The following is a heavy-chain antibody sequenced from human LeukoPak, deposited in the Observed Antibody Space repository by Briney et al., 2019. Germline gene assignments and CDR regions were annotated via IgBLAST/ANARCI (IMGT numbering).Heavy chain of an antibody. J-gene: IGHJ4*02. D-gene: IGHD1-26*01. CDR3: ARGVNAGVDF. CDR1: GYTFTIYD. Sequence: ASVKVSCKASGYTFTIYDINWMRQAPGQGLEWMGYMSPNSGNTGYAQKFQDRVTMTSDSSISTVYMELNNLRSEDTAIYFCARGVNAGVDFWGQGTLVTVSS. V-gene: IGHV1-8*01. CDR2: MSPNSGNT.